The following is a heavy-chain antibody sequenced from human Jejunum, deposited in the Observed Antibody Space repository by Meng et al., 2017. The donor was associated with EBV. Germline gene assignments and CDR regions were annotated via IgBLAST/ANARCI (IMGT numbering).Heavy chain of an antibody. CDR1: GFTFMTYA. CDR2: MSSDGSIK. Sequence: QVQVVESGGGVVQPGRSVSLSCLASGFTFMTYAMHWVRQAPGKGLEWVAVMSSDGSIKDYADSVKGRFTISRVNSKNALYLQMNSLRDEDTAVYYCLRESNDGGSYFALWGHGPLVTVSS. V-gene: IGHV3-30-3*01. J-gene: IGHJ5*02. CDR3: LRESNDGGSYFAL. D-gene: IGHD1-26*01.